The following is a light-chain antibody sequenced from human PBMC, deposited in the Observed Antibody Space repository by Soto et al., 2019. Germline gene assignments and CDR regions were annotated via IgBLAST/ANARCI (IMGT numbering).Light chain of an antibody. V-gene: IGLV2-14*01. CDR1: SRDVGGYNY. CDR3: CSYTSSNTLV. CDR2: EVS. J-gene: IGLJ3*02. Sequence: QSALTQPASVSGSPGQSITISCTGTSRDVGGYNYVSWYQHHPGKAPKVMIYEVSNRPSGVSNRFSGSKSGYTASLTISGLQAEDEADYFCCSYTSSNTLVFGGGTKLTVL.